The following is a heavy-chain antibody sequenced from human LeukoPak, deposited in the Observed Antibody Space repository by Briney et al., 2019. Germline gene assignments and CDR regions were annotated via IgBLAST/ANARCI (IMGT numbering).Heavy chain of an antibody. V-gene: IGHV3-7*03. Sequence: GGSLRLSCAASGFTSSSYWMSWVRQAPGKGLEWVANIKQDGSEKYYVDSVKGRFTISRDNAKNSLYLQMNSLRAEDTAVYYCASDFWSGYYPIDHWGQGTLVTVSS. D-gene: IGHD3-3*01. CDR2: IKQDGSEK. CDR3: ASDFWSGYYPIDH. J-gene: IGHJ4*02. CDR1: GFTSSSYW.